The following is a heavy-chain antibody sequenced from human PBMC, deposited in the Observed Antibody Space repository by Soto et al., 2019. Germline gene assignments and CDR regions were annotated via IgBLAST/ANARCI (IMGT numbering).Heavy chain of an antibody. Sequence: GGSLRLSCAASGFTFDDYGMSWVRQAPGKGLEWVSGINWNGGSKVYADSVKGRFTISRDNAKNSLYLQMNSLRAEDAALYLCARDYCSGGSCYFAFDIWGQGTMVTVSS. CDR2: INWNGGSK. V-gene: IGHV3-20*01. CDR3: ARDYCSGGSCYFAFDI. CDR1: GFTFDDYG. J-gene: IGHJ3*02. D-gene: IGHD2-15*01.